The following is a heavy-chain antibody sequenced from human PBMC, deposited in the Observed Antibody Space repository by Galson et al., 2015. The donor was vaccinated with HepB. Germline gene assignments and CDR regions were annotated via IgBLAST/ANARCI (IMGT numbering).Heavy chain of an antibody. D-gene: IGHD1-7*01. CDR2: IYYSGST. CDR1: GGSMTTYF. V-gene: IGHV4-59*08. Sequence: ETLSLTCTVSGGSMTTYFWSWIRQPPGKGLDWIGSIYYSGSTNYNPSLPSRVTISADPSNNLFSLKLSSVAAADTAVSYCARRELAGKGVTPALVYWGQGTLVTVSS. CDR3: ARRELAGKGVTPALVY. J-gene: IGHJ4*02.